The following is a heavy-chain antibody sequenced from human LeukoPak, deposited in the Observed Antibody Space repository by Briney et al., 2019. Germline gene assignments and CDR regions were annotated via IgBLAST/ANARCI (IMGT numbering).Heavy chain of an antibody. D-gene: IGHD6-13*01. CDR1: GFTFRSYW. CDR2: IKQDGSEK. CDR3: ARGGIDCSSSWYGVY. Sequence: GGSLRLSCAASGFTFRSYWMSWVRQAPGKGLEWVANIKQDGSEKYYVDSVKGRFTISRDNAKNSLYLQMNSLRAEDTAVYYCARGGIDCSSSWYGVYWGQGTLVTVSS. V-gene: IGHV3-7*01. J-gene: IGHJ4*02.